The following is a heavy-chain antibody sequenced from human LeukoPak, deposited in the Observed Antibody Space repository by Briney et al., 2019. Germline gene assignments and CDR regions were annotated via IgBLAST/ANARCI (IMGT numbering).Heavy chain of an antibody. J-gene: IGHJ4*02. D-gene: IGHD6-19*01. Sequence: ASVKVSCKASGYTLTNYYIQWVRQAPGQGLEWMGIINPSGGSTSYAQNFQGRVTMTRDASTSTVSMELSSLRSDDTAVYNCARVGVAGPFDYWGQGTLVTVSS. CDR2: INPSGGST. CDR1: GYTLTNYY. CDR3: ARVGVAGPFDY. V-gene: IGHV1-46*01.